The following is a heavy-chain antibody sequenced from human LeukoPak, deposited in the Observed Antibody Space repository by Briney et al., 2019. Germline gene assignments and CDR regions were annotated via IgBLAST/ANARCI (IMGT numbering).Heavy chain of an antibody. CDR3: AKDPNNYYDSSGYYFNYFDY. D-gene: IGHD3-22*01. J-gene: IGHJ4*02. CDR2: ISGSGGST. CDR1: GFTFSSYA. Sequence: TGGSLRLSCAASGFTFSSYAMSWVRQAPGKGLEWVSAISGSGGSTYYADSVKGRFTISRDNSKNTLYLQMNSLRAEDTDVYYCAKDPNNYYDSSGYYFNYFDYWGQGTLVTVSS. V-gene: IGHV3-23*01.